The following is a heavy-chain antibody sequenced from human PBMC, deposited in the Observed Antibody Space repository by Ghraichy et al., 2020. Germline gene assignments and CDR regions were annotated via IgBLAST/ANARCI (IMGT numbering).Heavy chain of an antibody. CDR3: ARPYEPPYYYYGLDV. Sequence: GESLNISCAASGFSFRIYSMNWVRQAPGKGLEWVSSISSCSSFIYYADSVKGRFTISRDNAKNSLYLQMNSLRAEDTAVYYCARPYEPPYYYYGLDVWGQGTTVTVSS. CDR2: ISSCSSFI. V-gene: IGHV3-21*01. J-gene: IGHJ6*02. CDR1: GFSFRIYS. D-gene: IGHD3-3*01.